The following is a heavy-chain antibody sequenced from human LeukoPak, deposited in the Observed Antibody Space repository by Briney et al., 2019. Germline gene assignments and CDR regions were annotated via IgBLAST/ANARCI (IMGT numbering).Heavy chain of an antibody. CDR3: VRDGGVSGYDLLDY. D-gene: IGHD5-12*01. CDR1: GFTFSSYW. Sequence: GGSLRLSCAASGFTFSSYWMSWVRQAPGKGLEWVAHINQDGSEEHYMDSVKARFTISRDNAKNSLSLQMDSLRAEDTAVYYCVRDGGVSGYDLLDYWGQGTLVTVSS. CDR2: INQDGSEE. J-gene: IGHJ4*02. V-gene: IGHV3-7*01.